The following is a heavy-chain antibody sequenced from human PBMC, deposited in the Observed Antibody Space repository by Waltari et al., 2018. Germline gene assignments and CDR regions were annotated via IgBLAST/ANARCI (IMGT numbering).Heavy chain of an antibody. CDR1: GGSFSGYY. D-gene: IGHD6-6*01. Sequence: QVQLQQWGAGLLKPSETLSLTCAVYGGSFSGYYWSWIRQPPGKGLEWIGEINHSGSTTYHPSLKGRVTISVDTSKNQFSLKLSSVTAADTAVYYCARGLGRAARRGTNWFDPWGQGTLVTVSS. J-gene: IGHJ5*02. CDR3: ARGLGRAARRGTNWFDP. V-gene: IGHV4-34*01. CDR2: INHSGST.